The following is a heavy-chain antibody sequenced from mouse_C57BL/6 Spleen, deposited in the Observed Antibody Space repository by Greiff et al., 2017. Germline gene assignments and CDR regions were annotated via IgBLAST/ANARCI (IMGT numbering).Heavy chain of an antibody. CDR3: ARAHYDGYHYYAMDY. CDR1: GYSITSGYY. J-gene: IGHJ4*01. Sequence: EVQLQESGPGLVKPSPSLSLTCSVTGYSITSGYYWNWIRQFPGNKLEWMGYISYDGSNNYNPSLKNRISITRDTSKNQFFLTLNSVTTEDTATYYCARAHYDGYHYYAMDYWGQGTSVTVSS. V-gene: IGHV3-6*01. D-gene: IGHD2-3*01. CDR2: ISYDGSN.